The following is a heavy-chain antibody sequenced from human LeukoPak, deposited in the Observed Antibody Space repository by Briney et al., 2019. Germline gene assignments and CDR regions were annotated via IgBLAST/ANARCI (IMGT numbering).Heavy chain of an antibody. CDR3: ARENLVVDTASAYFDY. V-gene: IGHV3-21*01. Sequence: PGGSLRLSCAASGFTFSSYEMNWVRQAPGKGLEWVSSISSSSRSKYYADSVKGRFTISRDNAKNSLYLQMNSLRAEDTAVYYCARENLVVDTASAYFDYWGQGTLVTVSS. J-gene: IGHJ4*02. D-gene: IGHD5-18*01. CDR2: ISSSSRSK. CDR1: GFTFSSYE.